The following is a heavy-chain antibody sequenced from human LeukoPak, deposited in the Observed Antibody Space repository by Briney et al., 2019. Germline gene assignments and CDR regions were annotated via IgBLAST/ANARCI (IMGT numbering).Heavy chain of an antibody. CDR1: GYTFTSYD. V-gene: IGHV1-8*01. CDR2: MNPNSGNT. CDR3: ARGGGYSYGMEIDY. Sequence: ASVKVSCKASGYTFTSYDINWVRQATGQGLEWVGWMNPNSGNTGYAQKFQGRVTMTRNTSISTAYMELSSLRSEDTAVYYCARGGGYSYGMEIDYWGQGTLVTVSS. D-gene: IGHD5-18*01. J-gene: IGHJ4*02.